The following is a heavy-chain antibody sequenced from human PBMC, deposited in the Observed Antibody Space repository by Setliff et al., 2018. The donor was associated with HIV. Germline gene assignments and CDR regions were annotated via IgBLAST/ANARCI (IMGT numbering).Heavy chain of an antibody. CDR1: GGSVDILN. CDR2: IYSSATT. J-gene: IGHJ5*02. Sequence: KPSETLSLTCSVSGGSVDILNLIWIRQRPGKGLECIGYIYSSATTNYNSALESRASISRDTSKSQISLKLRSVTAADTAVYYCARVFPLVTAEDNRFDPWGQGILVTVSS. D-gene: IGHD2-21*02. CDR3: ARVFPLVTAEDNRFDP. V-gene: IGHV4-4*08.